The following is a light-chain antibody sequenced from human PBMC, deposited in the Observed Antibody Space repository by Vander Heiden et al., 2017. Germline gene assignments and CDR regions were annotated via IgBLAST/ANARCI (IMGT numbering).Light chain of an antibody. CDR2: DVS. J-gene: IGLJ2*01. Sequence: SALTQPASVSGSPGQSITISCTGTSIDVGRYNYVSWYQHHPGKAPKLMIYDVSNRPSGVSNRFSGSKSGNTASLTISGLQAEDEADYYCSSYTSSSTLVVFGGGTKLTVL. V-gene: IGLV2-14*03. CDR1: SIDVGRYNY. CDR3: SSYTSSSTLVV.